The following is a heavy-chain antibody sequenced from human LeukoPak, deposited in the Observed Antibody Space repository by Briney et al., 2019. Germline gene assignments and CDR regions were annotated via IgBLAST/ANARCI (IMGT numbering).Heavy chain of an antibody. D-gene: IGHD3-22*01. J-gene: IGHJ4*02. CDR2: IYYSGNT. V-gene: IGHV4-59*01. Sequence: PSETLSLTCTVSGGSMSSYYWSWIRQPPGKGLEWIGHIYYSGNTNYNSSLKSRVTMSVDTSKNQFSLKLRSATAADTAVYYCASGPLDSGAYYARNWGQGTLVTVSS. CDR1: GGSMSSYY. CDR3: ASGPLDSGAYYARN.